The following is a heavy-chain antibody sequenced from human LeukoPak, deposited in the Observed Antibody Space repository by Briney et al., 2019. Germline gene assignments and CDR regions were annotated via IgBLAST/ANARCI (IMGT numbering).Heavy chain of an antibody. V-gene: IGHV4-30-4*08. J-gene: IGHJ4*02. CDR2: IYYSGST. D-gene: IGHD3-9*01. CDR3: ARGRGVTGYYPPTLDY. CDR1: GGSISSGDYY. Sequence: PSQTLSLTCTVSGGSISSGDYYWSWIRQPPGKGLEWIGYIYYSGSTYYNPSLKSRVTISVDTSKNQFSLKLSCVTAADTAVYYCARGRGVTGYYPPTLDYWGQGTLVTVSS.